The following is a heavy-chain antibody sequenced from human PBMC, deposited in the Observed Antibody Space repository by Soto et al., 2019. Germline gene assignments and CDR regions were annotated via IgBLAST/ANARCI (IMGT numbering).Heavy chain of an antibody. D-gene: IGHD1-7*01. J-gene: IGHJ2*01. V-gene: IGHV4-59*11. CDR3: ARGDINYVWYFDL. CDR1: GGSISSHY. CDR2: IYYSGST. Sequence: QVQLQGSGPGLVKPSETLSPTCTVSGGSISSHYWSWIRQPPGKGLEWIGYIYYSGSTTYNPSLKTRVTISVDTSKNQFSLKLRSVTAADTAVYYCARGDINYVWYFDLWGRGTLVTVSS.